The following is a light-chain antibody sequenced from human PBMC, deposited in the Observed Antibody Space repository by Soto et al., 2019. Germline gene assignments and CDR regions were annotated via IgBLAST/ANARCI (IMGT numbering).Light chain of an antibody. V-gene: IGKV3-15*01. CDR2: GAS. J-gene: IGKJ1*01. CDR3: QQYRSWPRT. Sequence: EIVLTLSPATLSVSTGERVSLSCRASQSVDINLAWYQQKPGQAPRLLIYGASTRATDMPGRFSGRGAGAEFTLTISSLQSEDFAVYYCQQYRSWPRTFGQGTKVDI. CDR1: QSVDIN.